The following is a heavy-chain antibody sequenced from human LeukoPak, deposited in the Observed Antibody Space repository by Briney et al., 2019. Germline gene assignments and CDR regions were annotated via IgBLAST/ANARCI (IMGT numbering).Heavy chain of an antibody. CDR2: ISGSGGST. V-gene: IGHV3-23*01. J-gene: IGHJ6*03. CDR3: AKHPSITIFGVVRNYMDV. Sequence: PGMSLRLSCAASGFSFSSYNMYWVRQAPGQGLEWVSAISGSGGSTYYADSVKGRFTISRDNSKNTLYLQMNSLRAEDTAVYYCAKHPSITIFGVVRNYMDVWGKGTTVTVSS. D-gene: IGHD3-3*01. CDR1: GFSFSSYN.